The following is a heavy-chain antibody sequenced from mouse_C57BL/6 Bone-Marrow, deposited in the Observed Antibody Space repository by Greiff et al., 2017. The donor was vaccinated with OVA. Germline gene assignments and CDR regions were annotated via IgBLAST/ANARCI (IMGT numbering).Heavy chain of an antibody. CDR3: ASWDDYDAAYGD. Sequence: EVKLMESGGGLVKPGGSLKLSCAASGFTFSSYAMSWVRQTPEKRLEWVATISDGGSYTYYPDNVKGRFTISRDNAKNNLYLQMSHLKSEDTAMYYCASWDDYDAAYGDRGTLITVT. D-gene: IGHD2-4*01. CDR1: GFTFSSYA. J-gene: IGHJ1*03. CDR2: ISDGGSYT. V-gene: IGHV5-4*03.